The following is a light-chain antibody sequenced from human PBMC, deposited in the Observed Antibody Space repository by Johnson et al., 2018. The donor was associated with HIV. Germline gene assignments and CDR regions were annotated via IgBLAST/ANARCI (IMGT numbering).Light chain of an antibody. V-gene: IGLV1-51*02. J-gene: IGLJ1*01. Sequence: QSVLTQPPSVSAAPGQKVTISCSGSSSNIGNNYVSWYQHLPGTAPKLLIYENNKRPSGIPDRFSGSKSGTSATLGITGLQTGDDADYYCGTWDSSLSAGRGVFGTGTKVTVL. CDR3: GTWDSSLSAGRGV. CDR2: ENN. CDR1: SSNIGNNY.